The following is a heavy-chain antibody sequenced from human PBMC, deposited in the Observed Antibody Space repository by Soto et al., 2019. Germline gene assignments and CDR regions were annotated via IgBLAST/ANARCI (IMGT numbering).Heavy chain of an antibody. D-gene: IGHD6-19*01. CDR1: GFTFSSYG. CDR3: AKAFSGWYGPDY. Sequence: QVQLVESGGGVVQPGRSLRLSCAASGFTFSSYGMHWVRQAPGKGLEWVAVISYDGSNKYYADSVKGRFTISRDNSKNTLYLQMNSLRAEDTAVYYCAKAFSGWYGPDYWGQGTLVTVSS. V-gene: IGHV3-30*18. J-gene: IGHJ4*02. CDR2: ISYDGSNK.